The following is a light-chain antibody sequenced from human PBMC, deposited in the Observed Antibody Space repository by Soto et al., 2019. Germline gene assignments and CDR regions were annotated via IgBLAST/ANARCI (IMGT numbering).Light chain of an antibody. Sequence: QSALTQPRSVSGSPGQSVTISCTGTSNDVGGYNYVSWYQQYPGKAPKLMIYDVSKRPSGVPDRFSGSESGNTASLTISGLQAEDEADYYCCSHAGSSYIFGTGTKLTVL. V-gene: IGLV2-11*01. CDR1: SNDVGGYNY. CDR3: CSHAGSSYI. J-gene: IGLJ1*01. CDR2: DVS.